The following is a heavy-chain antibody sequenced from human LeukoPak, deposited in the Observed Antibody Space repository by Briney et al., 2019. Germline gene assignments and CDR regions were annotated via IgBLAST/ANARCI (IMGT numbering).Heavy chain of an antibody. CDR3: TRENRPFCPFAY. V-gene: IGHV4-4*02. CDR1: GGSIDINNY. D-gene: IGHD2/OR15-2a*01. Sequence: SETLSLTCGVSGGSIDINNYWGWVRQTPGKGLEWIGEISHSGTTNYNPSLRSRVTMFLDRANNQFSLSLTSVTAADSAVYYCTRENRPFCPFAYWGQGVLVTVSS. J-gene: IGHJ4*02. CDR2: ISHSGTT.